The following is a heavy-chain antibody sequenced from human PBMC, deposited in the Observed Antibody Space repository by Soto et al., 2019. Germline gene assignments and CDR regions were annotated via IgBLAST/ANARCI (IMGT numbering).Heavy chain of an antibody. V-gene: IGHV4-30-2*01. CDR1: DGSISSGGYS. J-gene: IGHJ5*02. CDR3: ARWFDP. Sequence: LQLQESGSGLVKPSQTLSLTCAVSDGSISSGGYSWSWIRQPPGKGLEWIGYISHSGSTYYNPSLKSRVTISLDRSKNQFSLKLSSVTAADTAVYYCARWFDPWGQGTLVTVSS. CDR2: ISHSGST.